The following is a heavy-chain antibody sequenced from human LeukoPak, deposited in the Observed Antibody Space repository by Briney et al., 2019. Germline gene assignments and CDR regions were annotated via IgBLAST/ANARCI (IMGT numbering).Heavy chain of an antibody. CDR3: ARSGRQWLLDY. Sequence: ASVKVSCKASGGTFSSYAISWVRQAPGQGLEWMGWIGAYNGNTNYAQKLQGRVTMTTDTSTSTAYMELRSLRSDDPAVYYCARSGRQWLLDYWGQGTLVTVSS. V-gene: IGHV1-18*01. CDR1: GGTFSSYA. CDR2: IGAYNGNT. D-gene: IGHD6-19*01. J-gene: IGHJ4*02.